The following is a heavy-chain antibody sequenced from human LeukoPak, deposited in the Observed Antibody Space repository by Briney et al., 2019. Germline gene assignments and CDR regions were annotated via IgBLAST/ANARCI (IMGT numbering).Heavy chain of an antibody. D-gene: IGHD3-22*01. V-gene: IGHV4-4*07. J-gene: IGHJ3*02. CDR3: ARVFTAYYYDSSGSLATDAFDI. CDR2: IYTSVST. CDR1: GGSISSYY. Sequence: SETLSLTCTVPGGSISSYYWSWIRQPAGKGLEWIGRIYTSVSTNYNPSLKSRVTMSVDTSKNQFSLKLSSVTAADTAVYYCARVFTAYYYDSSGSLATDAFDIWGQGTMVTVSS.